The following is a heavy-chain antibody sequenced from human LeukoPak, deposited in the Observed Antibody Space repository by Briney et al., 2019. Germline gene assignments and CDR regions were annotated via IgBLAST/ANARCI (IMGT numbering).Heavy chain of an antibody. CDR3: ARGGYSYGYGDY. V-gene: IGHV4-39*07. J-gene: IGHJ4*02. CDR1: GGSISSSSYY. D-gene: IGHD5-18*01. CDR2: IYYSGST. Sequence: SETLSLTCTVSGGSISSSSYYWGWIRQPPGKGLEWIGSIYYSGSTYYNPSLKSRVTISVDTSKNQFSLKLSSVTAADTAVYYCARGGYSYGYGDYWGQGTLVTVSS.